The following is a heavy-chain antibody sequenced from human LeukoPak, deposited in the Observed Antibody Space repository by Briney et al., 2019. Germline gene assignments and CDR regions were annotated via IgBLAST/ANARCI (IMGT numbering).Heavy chain of an antibody. CDR2: ISSSSSYT. J-gene: IGHJ4*02. V-gene: IGHV3-11*05. D-gene: IGHD6-13*01. CDR3: ARDVRVLAAAGIDPARETALFDY. CDR1: GGSVSSGISY. Sequence: PSETLSLTCSVSGGSVSSGISYWSWIRQAPGKGLEWVSYISSSSSYTNYADSVKGRFTISRDNAKNSLYLQMNSLRAEDTAVYYCARDVRVLAAAGIDPARETALFDYWGQGTLVTVSS.